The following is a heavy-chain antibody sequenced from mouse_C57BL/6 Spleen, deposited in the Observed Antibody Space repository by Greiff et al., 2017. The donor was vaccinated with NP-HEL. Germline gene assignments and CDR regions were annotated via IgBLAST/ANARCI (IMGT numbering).Heavy chain of an antibody. J-gene: IGHJ2*01. CDR2: IYPGSGNT. CDR1: GYTFTDYY. V-gene: IGHV1-76*01. Sequence: QVQLQQSGAELVRPGASVKLSCKASGYTFTDYYINWVKQRPGQGLEWIARIYPGSGNTYYNEKFKGKATLTAEKSSSTAYMQLSSLTSEDSAVYFCVLLWLRRGDFDDWGQGTTLTVSS. CDR3: VLLWLRRGDFDD. D-gene: IGHD2-9*01.